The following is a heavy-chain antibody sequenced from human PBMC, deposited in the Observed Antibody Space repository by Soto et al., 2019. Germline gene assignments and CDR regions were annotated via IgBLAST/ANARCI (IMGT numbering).Heavy chain of an antibody. CDR1: GGSISSGGYS. J-gene: IGHJ5*02. Sequence: QLQLQDSGSGLVKPSQTLSLTCAVSGGSISSGGYSWSWIRQPPGKGLEWIGYIYHSGSTYYNPSLKCRVIISVDRSKNQFSLKLSSVTAADTAVYYCARVPGPWGQGTLVTVSS. D-gene: IGHD3-10*01. V-gene: IGHV4-30-2*01. CDR2: IYHSGST. CDR3: ARVPGP.